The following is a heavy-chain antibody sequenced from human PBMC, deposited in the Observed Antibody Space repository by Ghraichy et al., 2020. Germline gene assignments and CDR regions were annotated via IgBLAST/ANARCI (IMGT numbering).Heavy chain of an antibody. D-gene: IGHD4-17*01. CDR3: ARINGDVFYFDY. CDR1: GGSISSGDYY. V-gene: IGHV4-30-4*01. Sequence: SETLSLTCTVSGGSISSGDYYWSWIRQPPGKGLEWIGYIYYSGSTYYNPSLKSRVTISVDTSKNQFSLKLSSVTAADTAVYYCARINGDVFYFDYWGQGTLVTVSS. J-gene: IGHJ4*02. CDR2: IYYSGST.